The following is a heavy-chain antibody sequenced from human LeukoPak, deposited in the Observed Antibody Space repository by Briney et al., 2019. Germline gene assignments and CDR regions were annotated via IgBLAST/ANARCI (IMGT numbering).Heavy chain of an antibody. J-gene: IGHJ4*02. CDR3: ARVGHSSGWYIGNKPHTDY. V-gene: IGHV4-39*07. CDR1: GGSISSSSYY. CDR2: IYYSGST. D-gene: IGHD6-19*01. Sequence: SETLSLTCTVSGGSISSSSYYWGWIRQPPGKGLEWIGSIYYSGSTYYNPSLKSRVTISVDTSKNQFSLKLSSVTAADTAVYYCARVGHSSGWYIGNKPHTDYWSQGTLVTVSS.